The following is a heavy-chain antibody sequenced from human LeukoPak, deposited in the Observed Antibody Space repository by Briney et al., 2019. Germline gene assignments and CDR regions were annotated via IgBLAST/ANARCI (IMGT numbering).Heavy chain of an antibody. V-gene: IGHV3-23*01. Sequence: GGSLRLSCAASEFTFGSYAMSWVRQAPGKGLEWVSAIGGSGGSTYYADSVKGRFTISRDNSKNTLYLQMNSLRAEDTAVYYCAKEYYDFWSGYYYFDNWGQGTLVTVSS. CDR1: EFTFGSYA. D-gene: IGHD3-3*01. J-gene: IGHJ4*02. CDR3: AKEYYDFWSGYYYFDN. CDR2: IGGSGGST.